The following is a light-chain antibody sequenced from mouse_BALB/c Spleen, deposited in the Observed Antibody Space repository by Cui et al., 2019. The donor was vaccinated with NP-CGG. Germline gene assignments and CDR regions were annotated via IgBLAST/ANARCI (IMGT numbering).Light chain of an antibody. J-gene: IGLJ1*01. CDR1: TGAVTTSNY. CDR3: ALWYSNHWV. V-gene: IGLV1*01. Sequence: QAVVTQESALTTSPHHHITCRSSTGAVTTSNYANWVQEKPDHLFTGLIGGTNNRAPGVPARFSGSLIGDKAALTITGAQTEDEAIYFCALWYSNHWVFGGGTKLTVL. CDR2: GTN.